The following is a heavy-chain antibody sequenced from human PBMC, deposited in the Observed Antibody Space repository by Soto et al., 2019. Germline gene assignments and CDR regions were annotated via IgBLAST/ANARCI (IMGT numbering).Heavy chain of an antibody. CDR1: GFTFSSYD. CDR3: ARASPDDDYGMDV. J-gene: IGHJ6*02. Sequence: LRLSCAASGFTFSSYDMHWVRQATGKGLEWVSAIGTAGDTYYPGSVKGRFTISRENAKNSLYLQMNSLRAGDTAVYYCARASPDDDYGMDVWGQGTTVTVSS. D-gene: IGHD1-1*01. V-gene: IGHV3-13*01. CDR2: IGTAGDT.